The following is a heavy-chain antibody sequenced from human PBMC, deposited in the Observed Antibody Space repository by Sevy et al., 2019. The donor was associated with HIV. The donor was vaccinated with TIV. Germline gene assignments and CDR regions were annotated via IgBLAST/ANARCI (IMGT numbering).Heavy chain of an antibody. V-gene: IGHV3-7*01. CDR1: GFTFSRYW. Sequence: GGSLRLSCVASGFTFSRYWMSWVRQAPGKGLEWVANIKQDGSEKYYVDSVRGRFTISRDNAKNSLYLQMNSLRAEDRAVYYCAIIPKPLRGKGDLGYWGQGTLVTVSP. CDR3: AIIPKPLRGKGDLGY. J-gene: IGHJ4*02. CDR2: IKQDGSEK. D-gene: IGHD2-15*01.